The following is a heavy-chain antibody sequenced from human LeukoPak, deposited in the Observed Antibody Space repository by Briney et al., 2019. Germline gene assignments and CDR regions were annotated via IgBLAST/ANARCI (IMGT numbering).Heavy chain of an antibody. D-gene: IGHD3-3*01. Sequence: SETLSLTCAVSGLSISSSNWWSWVRQPPGTGLEWIGEIYHSGRTNYNPSLTSRVTISVDKSKNQLSLKLSSVPAADTAVYYCAREIRFLEWSDYYYDYMDVWGKGTTVTVSS. CDR3: AREIRFLEWSDYYYDYMDV. CDR2: IYHSGRT. CDR1: GLSISSSNW. J-gene: IGHJ6*03. V-gene: IGHV4-4*02.